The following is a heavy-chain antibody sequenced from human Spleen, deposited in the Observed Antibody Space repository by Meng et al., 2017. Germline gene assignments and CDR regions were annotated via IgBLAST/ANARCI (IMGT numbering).Heavy chain of an antibody. CDR1: GYTFTSYD. CDR2: MNPNSGNT. Sequence: ASVKVSCKASGYTFTSYDINWVRQATGQGLEWMGWMNPNSGNTGYAQKFQGRVTMTRNTSISTAYMELSSLRSEDTAVYYCARERVMVRGLNWFDPWGQGTLVTVSS. J-gene: IGHJ5*02. CDR3: ARERVMVRGLNWFDP. V-gene: IGHV1-8*01. D-gene: IGHD3-10*01.